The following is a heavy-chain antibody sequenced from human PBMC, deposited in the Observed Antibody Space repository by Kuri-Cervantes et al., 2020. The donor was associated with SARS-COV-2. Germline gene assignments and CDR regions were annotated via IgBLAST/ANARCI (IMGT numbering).Heavy chain of an antibody. CDR2: IYYSGST. V-gene: IGHV4-39*02. CDR3: ARDYGDYYYYYGMDV. CDR1: GGSISSSSYY. D-gene: IGHD4-17*01. Sequence: ESLKISCTVSGGSISSSSYYWGWVRQPPGKGLEWIGSIYYSGSTYYNPSLKSRVTISVDTSKNQFSLKLSSVTAADTAVYYCARDYGDYYYYYGMDVWGQGTTVTVSS. J-gene: IGHJ6*02.